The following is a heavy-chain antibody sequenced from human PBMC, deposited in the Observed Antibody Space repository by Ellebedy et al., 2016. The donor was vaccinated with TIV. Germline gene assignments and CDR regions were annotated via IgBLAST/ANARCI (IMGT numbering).Heavy chain of an antibody. V-gene: IGHV1-69*04. CDR3: VINFDWSSLDY. D-gene: IGHD3-9*01. CDR1: GGTFSSYA. CDR2: IIPILGIA. Sequence: AASVKVSCKASGGTFSSYAISWVRQAPGQGLEWMGRIIPILGIANYAQKFQGRVTITADKSTSTAYMELSSLRSEDTAVYYCVINFDWSSLDYWGQGTLVTVSS. J-gene: IGHJ4*02.